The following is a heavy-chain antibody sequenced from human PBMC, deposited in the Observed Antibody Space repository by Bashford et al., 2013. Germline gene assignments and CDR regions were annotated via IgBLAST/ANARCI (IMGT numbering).Heavy chain of an antibody. J-gene: IGHJ6*02. V-gene: IGHV1-46*04. Sequence: ASVKVSCKASGYTFTSYYMHWVRQAPGQGLEWMGIINPSGGSTSYAQKLQGRVTMTRDTSTSTVYMELSSLRSEDTAVYYCARDRFPMSKPNYYYYGMDVWGQGTTVTVSS. CDR1: GYTFTSYY. CDR2: INPSGGST. D-gene: IGHD5/OR15-5a*01. CDR3: ARDRFPMSKPNYYYYGMDV.